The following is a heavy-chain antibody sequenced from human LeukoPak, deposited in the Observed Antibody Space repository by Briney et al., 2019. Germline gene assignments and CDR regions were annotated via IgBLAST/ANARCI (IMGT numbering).Heavy chain of an antibody. CDR3: AVRGSGSYGSTYFDY. CDR2: IYPGDSDT. V-gene: IGHV5-51*01. D-gene: IGHD1-26*01. CDR1: GYSFTSYW. J-gene: IGHJ4*02. Sequence: PGASLQISCKDSGYSFTSYWIGWVRQMPGKGLEWMGIIYPGDSDTRYSPSFQGQVTISADKSISTAYLQWSSLKASDTAMYYCAVRGSGSYGSTYFDYWGQGTLVTVSS.